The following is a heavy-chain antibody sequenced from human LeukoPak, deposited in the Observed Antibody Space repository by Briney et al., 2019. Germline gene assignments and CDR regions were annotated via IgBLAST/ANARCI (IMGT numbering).Heavy chain of an antibody. V-gene: IGHV3-53*01. Sequence: PGGSLRLSCAASGFTVSSNYMTWVRQAPGKGLEWVSLIYSDGTTYYADSVKGRFTVSRDNSKNTLYLQMNSLRAEDTAVYYCARTDETAPAEDFQHWGQGTLVTVSS. CDR1: GFTVSSNY. D-gene: IGHD2-21*02. CDR2: IYSDGTT. J-gene: IGHJ1*01. CDR3: ARTDETAPAEDFQH.